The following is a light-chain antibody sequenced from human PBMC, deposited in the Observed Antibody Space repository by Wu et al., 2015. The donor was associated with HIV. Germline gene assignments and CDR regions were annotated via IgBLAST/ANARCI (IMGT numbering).Light chain of an antibody. J-gene: IGKJ2*04. CDR2: KAS. V-gene: IGKV1-5*03. Sequence: DIQMTQSPSTLSASVGDRVTITCRASQSISSWLAWYQQKPGKAPKLLIYKASSLESGVPSSFSGSGSGTEFTLTIRSLQPDDFATYYCHQYYSYSWSFGQGTKVEIK. CDR1: QSISSW. CDR3: HQYYSYSWS.